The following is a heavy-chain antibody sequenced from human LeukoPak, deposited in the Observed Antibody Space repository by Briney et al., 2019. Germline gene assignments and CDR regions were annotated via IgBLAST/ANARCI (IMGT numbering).Heavy chain of an antibody. Sequence: GGSLRLSCAISGFIFNTYGMSWVRQTPGKGLEWISTFSGGDGQTFYADSVKGRFTISRDSSTNTVSLQMSSLRVEDTAVYYCARGIYWSLDSWGQGTLVTVSS. V-gene: IGHV3-23*01. CDR2: FSGGDGQT. J-gene: IGHJ4*02. D-gene: IGHD1-1*01. CDR1: GFIFNTYG. CDR3: ARGIYWSLDS.